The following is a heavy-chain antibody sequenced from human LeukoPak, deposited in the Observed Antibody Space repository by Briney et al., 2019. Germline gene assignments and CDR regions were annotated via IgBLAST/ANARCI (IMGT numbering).Heavy chain of an antibody. D-gene: IGHD3-10*01. J-gene: IGHJ4*02. CDR1: GFTFSSYA. CDR3: AKLTYGSGSYSFDY. V-gene: IGHV3-23*01. CDR2: ISGSGGST. Sequence: GGSLRLSCAASGFTFSSYAMSWVRQAPGKGLEWVSIISGSGGSTHYADSVKGRFTISRDNSKNTLYLQMNSLRAEDTAVYYCAKLTYGSGSYSFDYWGQGTLVTVSS.